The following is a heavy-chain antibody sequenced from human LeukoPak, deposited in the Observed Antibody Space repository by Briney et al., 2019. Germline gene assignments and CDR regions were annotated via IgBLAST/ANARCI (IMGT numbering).Heavy chain of an antibody. Sequence: EASVKVSCKASGYTFTGYYMHWVRQAPGQGLEWMGWINPNSGGTNYAQKFQGRVTMTRDTSISTAYMELSRLRSDDTAVYYCARAVSVVLRFLEWPAWGQGTLVTVSS. V-gene: IGHV1-2*02. CDR2: INPNSGGT. J-gene: IGHJ4*02. CDR1: GYTFTGYY. D-gene: IGHD3-3*01. CDR3: ARAVSVVLRFLEWPA.